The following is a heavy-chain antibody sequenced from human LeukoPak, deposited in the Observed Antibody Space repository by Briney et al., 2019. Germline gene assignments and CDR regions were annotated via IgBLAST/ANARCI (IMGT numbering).Heavy chain of an antibody. CDR1: GGSFSGYY. CDR2: INHSGST. V-gene: IGHV4-34*01. J-gene: IGHJ4*02. D-gene: IGHD3-3*01. CDR3: ARGGTIFGVVIRSAYFDY. Sequence: SETLSLTCAVHGGSFSGYYWSWIRPPPGKGPEWNGEINHSGSTNYNPSLKSRVTISVDTSKNQFSLKLSSVTAADTAVYYCARGGTIFGVVIRSAYFDYWGQGTLVTVSS.